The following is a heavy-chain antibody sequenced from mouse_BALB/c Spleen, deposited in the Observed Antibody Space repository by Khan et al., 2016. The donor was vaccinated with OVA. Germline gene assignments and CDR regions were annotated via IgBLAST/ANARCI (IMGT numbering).Heavy chain of an antibody. V-gene: IGHV1-77*01. CDR1: GYTFTDYY. CDR3: AIRNYFGYTFAY. Sequence: QVQLQQSGAELARPGASVKLSCKASGYTFTDYYINWVKQRTGQGLEWIGEISPGSGDTYYNERLKGKATLNADKSSSTAHMQLSSLTSESSAVYFCAIRNYFGYTFAYWGQATLVTVSA. CDR2: ISPGSGDT. D-gene: IGHD1-2*01. J-gene: IGHJ3*01.